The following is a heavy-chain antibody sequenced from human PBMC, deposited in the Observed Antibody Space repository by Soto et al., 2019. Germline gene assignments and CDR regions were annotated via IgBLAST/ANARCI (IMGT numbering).Heavy chain of an antibody. Sequence: EVQLVESGGGLVQPGGSLRLSCAASGFTFSSYSMNWVRQAPGKGLEWVSYISSSSSTIYYADSVKGRFTISRDNAKNSLYLQMNSLRAEDTAVYYCARETIVGATYYYYYGMDVWGQGTTVTVSS. J-gene: IGHJ6*02. V-gene: IGHV3-48*01. CDR1: GFTFSSYS. D-gene: IGHD1-26*01. CDR2: ISSSSSTI. CDR3: ARETIVGATYYYYYGMDV.